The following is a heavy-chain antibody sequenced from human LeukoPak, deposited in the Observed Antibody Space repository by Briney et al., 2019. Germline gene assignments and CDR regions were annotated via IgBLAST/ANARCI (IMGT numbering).Heavy chain of an antibody. D-gene: IGHD1-26*01. CDR1: GGSFSGYY. J-gene: IGHJ4*02. CDR3: AGARSGRGRFDY. V-gene: IGHV4-34*01. Sequence: PSETLSLTCAVYGGSFSGYYWSWIRQPPGKGLEWIGEINHSGSTNYNPSLKSRVTISVDTSKNQFSLKLSSVTAADTAVYYCAGARSGRGRFDYWGQGTLVTVSS. CDR2: INHSGST.